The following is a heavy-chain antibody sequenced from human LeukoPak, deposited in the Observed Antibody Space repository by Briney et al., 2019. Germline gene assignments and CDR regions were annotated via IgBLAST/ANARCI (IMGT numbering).Heavy chain of an antibody. Sequence: GGSLRLSCAASGFTFSNYWMTWFRQTPGKGLEWVGNIKPDGSEKYYVDSVKGRFTISRDNAKNSLFLQMSSLRVEDTAIYYCARDLNWETYWGQGTLVSVSS. J-gene: IGHJ4*02. CDR1: GFTFSNYW. CDR2: IKPDGSEK. V-gene: IGHV3-7*01. D-gene: IGHD7-27*01. CDR3: ARDLNWETY.